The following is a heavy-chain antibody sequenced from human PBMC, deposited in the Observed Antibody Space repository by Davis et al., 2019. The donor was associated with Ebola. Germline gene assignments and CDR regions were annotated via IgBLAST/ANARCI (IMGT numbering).Heavy chain of an antibody. J-gene: IGHJ4*02. Sequence: SVKVSCKASGDPFNNYAFTWVRQAPGQGLEWMGGVIPVFATTHYAQKFQGRVTITADKSTNTAYMELSDLGFEDTAVYYCAQVAVTYDTSRVDYWGQGTLVAVSA. CDR2: VIPVFATT. CDR1: GDPFNNYA. CDR3: AQVAVTYDTSRVDY. D-gene: IGHD2-15*01. V-gene: IGHV1-69*06.